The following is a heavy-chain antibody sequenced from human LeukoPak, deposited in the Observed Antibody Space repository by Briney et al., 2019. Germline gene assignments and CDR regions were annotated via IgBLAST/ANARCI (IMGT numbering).Heavy chain of an antibody. D-gene: IGHD2-2*02. CDR1: GGSFSGYY. Sequence: SETLSLTCAVYGGSFSGYYWSWIRQPPGKGLEWIGEINHSGSTNYNPSLKSRVTISVDTSKNQFSLKLSSVTAADTAVYYCARGIVVVPAAIGFDYWGQGTLVTVPS. CDR3: ARGIVVVPAAIGFDY. V-gene: IGHV4-34*01. CDR2: INHSGST. J-gene: IGHJ4*02.